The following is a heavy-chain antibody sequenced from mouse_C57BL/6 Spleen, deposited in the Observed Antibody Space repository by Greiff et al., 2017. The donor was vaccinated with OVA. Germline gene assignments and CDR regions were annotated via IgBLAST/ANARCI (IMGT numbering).Heavy chain of an antibody. Sequence: VQLQQSGAELVRPGSSVKLSCKASGYTFTSYWMHWVKQRPIQGLEWIGNIDPSDSVTHYNQKFKDKATLTVDKSSSTAYMQLSSLTSEDSAVYYCAREGDYDAGVFAYWGQGTLVTVSA. CDR2: IDPSDSVT. V-gene: IGHV1-52*01. J-gene: IGHJ3*01. CDR3: AREGDYDAGVFAY. CDR1: GYTFTSYW. D-gene: IGHD2-4*01.